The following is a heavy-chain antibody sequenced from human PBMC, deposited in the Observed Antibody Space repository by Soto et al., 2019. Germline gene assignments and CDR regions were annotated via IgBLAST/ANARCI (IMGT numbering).Heavy chain of an antibody. CDR2: IYYSGST. Sequence: NPSETLSLTCTVSGGSISSYYWSWIRQPPGKGLEWIGYIYYSGSTNYNPSLKSRVTISVDTSKNQFSLKLSSVTAADTAVYYCARAEEVLDAFDIWGQGTMVTVSS. CDR1: GGSISSYY. V-gene: IGHV4-59*01. J-gene: IGHJ3*02. CDR3: ARAEEVLDAFDI.